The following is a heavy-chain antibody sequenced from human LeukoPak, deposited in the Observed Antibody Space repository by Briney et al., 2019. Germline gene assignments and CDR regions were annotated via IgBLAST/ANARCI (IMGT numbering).Heavy chain of an antibody. CDR1: GGSISSYY. Sequence: NPSETLSLTCTVSGGSISSYYWSWIRQPAGKGLEWIGRIYTSGSTNYNPSLKSRVTISVDTSKNQFSLKLSSVTAADTALYYCARDRKYYYHMDVWGKGTTVTVSS. CDR2: IYTSGST. J-gene: IGHJ6*03. V-gene: IGHV4-4*07. CDR3: ARDRKYYYHMDV. D-gene: IGHD1-14*01.